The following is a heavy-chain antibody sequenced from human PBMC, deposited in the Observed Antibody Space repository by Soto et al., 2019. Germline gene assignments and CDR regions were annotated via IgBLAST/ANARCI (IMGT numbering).Heavy chain of an antibody. D-gene: IGHD3-10*01. CDR1: GGSFSGYY. CDR3: ARSRFGWFDP. CDR2: INHSGST. J-gene: IGHJ5*02. V-gene: IGHV4-34*01. Sequence: SSETLSLTCAVYGGSFSGYYWSWIRQPPGKGLEWIGEINHSGSTNYNPSLKSRVTISVDTSKNQFSLKLSSVTAADTAVYYCARSRFGWFDPWGQGTLVTVSS.